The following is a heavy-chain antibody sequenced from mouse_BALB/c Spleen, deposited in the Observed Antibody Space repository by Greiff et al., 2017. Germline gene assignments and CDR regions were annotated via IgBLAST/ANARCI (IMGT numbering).Heavy chain of an antibody. CDR2: INPGSGGT. CDR3: ARTGTATPFAY. D-gene: IGHD1-2*01. Sequence: VQLKQSGAELVRPGTSVKVSCKASGYAFTNYLIEWVKQRPGQGLEWIGVINPGSGGTNYNEKFKGKATLTADKSSSTAYMQLSSLTSDDSAVYFCARTGTATPFAYWGQGTLVTVSA. CDR1: GYAFTNYL. V-gene: IGHV1-54*01. J-gene: IGHJ3*01.